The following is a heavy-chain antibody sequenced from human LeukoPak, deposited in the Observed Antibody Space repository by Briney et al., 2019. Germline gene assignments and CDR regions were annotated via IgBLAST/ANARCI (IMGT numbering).Heavy chain of an antibody. V-gene: IGHV4-34*01. D-gene: IGHD2-15*01. CDR2: INHSGST. J-gene: IGHJ4*02. Sequence: KSWETLSLTRAVYGGSFSGYYWSWIRQPPAKGLEWIGEINHSGSTNYNPSHKSRVTISLDTSKNQFSLKLSCVTPAETAVYYCARGRIRRGSRFDYWGQGTLVTVSS. CDR1: GGSFSGYY. CDR3: ARGRIRRGSRFDY.